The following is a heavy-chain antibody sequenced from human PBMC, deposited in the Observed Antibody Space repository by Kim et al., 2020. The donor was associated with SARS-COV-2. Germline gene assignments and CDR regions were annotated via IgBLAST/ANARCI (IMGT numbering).Heavy chain of an antibody. V-gene: IGHV3-21*01. Sequence: GGSLRLSCAASGFTFSSYSMNWVRQAPGKGLEWVSSISSSSSYIYYADSVKGRFTISRDNAKNSLYLQMNSLRAEDTAVYYCARDPVSSGWYLVFYGRDVWGQGTTVTVSS. J-gene: IGHJ6*02. CDR1: GFTFSSYS. CDR2: ISSSSSYI. D-gene: IGHD6-19*01. CDR3: ARDPVSSGWYLVFYGRDV.